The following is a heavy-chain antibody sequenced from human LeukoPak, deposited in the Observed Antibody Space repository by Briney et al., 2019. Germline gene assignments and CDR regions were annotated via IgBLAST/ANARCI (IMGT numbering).Heavy chain of an antibody. Sequence: ASVKVSCKASGYTFTNYYIHWVRQAPGQGLEWMGRINPHSCGTNYAQKLQGRVTMTRDTSISTAYMELSSLRSDDTAVYYCARDKDFVVVVPATDAFDIWGQGTMVTVSS. V-gene: IGHV1-2*02. CDR3: ARDKDFVVVVPATDAFDI. D-gene: IGHD2-15*01. CDR2: INPHSCGT. CDR1: GYTFTNYY. J-gene: IGHJ3*02.